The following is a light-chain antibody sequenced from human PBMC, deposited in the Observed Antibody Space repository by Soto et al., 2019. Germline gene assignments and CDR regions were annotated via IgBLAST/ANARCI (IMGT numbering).Light chain of an antibody. V-gene: IGKV3-11*01. Sequence: EIVLTQSPATLSLSPGERATLSCRARQSVSSYLAWYQQKPGQAPRLLIYDASNRATGIPARFSGSGSGTDLTLTISSLEPEDFAVYYSQQRSNWSGTFGQGTKVEIK. J-gene: IGKJ1*01. CDR1: QSVSSY. CDR3: QQRSNWSGT. CDR2: DAS.